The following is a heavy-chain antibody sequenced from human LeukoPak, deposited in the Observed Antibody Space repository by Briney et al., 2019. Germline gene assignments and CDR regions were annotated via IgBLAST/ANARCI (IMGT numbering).Heavy chain of an antibody. CDR2: ISSDGTNK. CDR1: GFTFRSYA. CDR3: ARDLTTLEHLGYYYGMDV. J-gene: IGHJ6*02. Sequence: PGRSLRLSCAASGFTFRSYAMHWVRQAPGKGLEWVIVISSDGTNKYYADSVKGRFTVSRDNSKNTLYLQMNSLRDKDTAVYYCARDLTTLEHLGYYYGMDVWGQGTTVPVSS. D-gene: IGHD2-15*01. V-gene: IGHV3-30-3*01.